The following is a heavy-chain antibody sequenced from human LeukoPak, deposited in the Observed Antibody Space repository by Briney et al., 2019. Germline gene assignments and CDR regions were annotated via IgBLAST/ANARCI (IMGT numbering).Heavy chain of an antibody. CDR2: IWYDGSNE. J-gene: IGHJ4*02. CDR1: GFTFSSHG. V-gene: IGHV3-33*01. D-gene: IGHD6-19*01. CDR3: ASSITVAGIIDY. Sequence: PGGSLRLPCAASGFTFSSHGMHWVRQAPGKGLEWVAVIWYDGSNEYYEDSVKGRFTISRDNSKNTLFLQMNALRAEDTAVYYCASSITVAGIIDYWGQGTLVTVSS.